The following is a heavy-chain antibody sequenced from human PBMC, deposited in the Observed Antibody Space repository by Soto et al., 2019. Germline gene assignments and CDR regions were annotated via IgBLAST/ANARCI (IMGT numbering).Heavy chain of an antibody. CDR2: IKHDGSEK. J-gene: IGHJ4*02. CDR3: ARGVLYYFDSSGYYYLGY. Sequence: PGGSLRLSCAASGFESSSYWMSWVRQAPGKGLEWVANIKHDGSEKYYVDSVKGRFTISRDNAKNSLYLQMNSLRDEDTAEYYCARGVLYYFDSSGYYYLGYWGQGTQVTVSS. D-gene: IGHD3-22*01. V-gene: IGHV3-7*03. CDR1: GFESSSYW.